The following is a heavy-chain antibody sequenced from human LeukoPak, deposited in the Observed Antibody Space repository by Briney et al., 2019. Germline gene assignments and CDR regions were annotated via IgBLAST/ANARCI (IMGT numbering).Heavy chain of an antibody. J-gene: IGHJ3*02. D-gene: IGHD1-26*01. Sequence: ASVKVSCKASGYTFTGYYMHWVRQAPGQGLEWMGWINPNSGGTNYAQKFQGRVTMSRDTSISTAYMELSRLRSDDTAVYYCARGLPWELFDAFDIWGQGTMVTVSS. CDR2: INPNSGGT. CDR1: GYTFTGYY. CDR3: ARGLPWELFDAFDI. V-gene: IGHV1-2*02.